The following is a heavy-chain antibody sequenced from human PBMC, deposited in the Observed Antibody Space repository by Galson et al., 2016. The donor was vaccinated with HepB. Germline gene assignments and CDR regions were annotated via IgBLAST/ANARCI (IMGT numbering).Heavy chain of an antibody. Sequence: SLRLSCAASGFTFSSYGMHWVRQAPGKGLEWVAVIWYDGSDEYYADSVKGRFTISRDNSKDSLYLQMNSLRPDDTAVYYCVRTVSVGARPGRHHDHWGQGTVVTVSS. J-gene: IGHJ4*02. CDR3: VRTVSVGARPGRHHDH. CDR1: GFTFSSYG. D-gene: IGHD1-26*01. V-gene: IGHV3-33*01. CDR2: IWYDGSDE.